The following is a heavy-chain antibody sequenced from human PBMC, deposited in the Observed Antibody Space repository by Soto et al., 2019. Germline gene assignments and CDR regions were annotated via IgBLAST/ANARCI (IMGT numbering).Heavy chain of an antibody. V-gene: IGHV4-30-4*01. CDR1: GGSISSGDYY. Sequence: SETLSLTCTVSGGSISSGDYYWSWIRQPPGKGLEWIGYIYYSGSTYYNPSLKSRVTISVDTSKNQFSLKLSSVTAADTAVYYCARFVDTAMELDYWGRGXLVTVYS. D-gene: IGHD5-18*01. J-gene: IGHJ4*02. CDR3: ARFVDTAMELDY. CDR2: IYYSGST.